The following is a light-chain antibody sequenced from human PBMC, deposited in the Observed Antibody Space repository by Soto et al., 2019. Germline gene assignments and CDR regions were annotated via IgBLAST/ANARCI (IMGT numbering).Light chain of an antibody. V-gene: IGKV3-20*01. CDR3: QQYGSSRYT. CDR2: GAS. J-gene: IGKJ2*01. Sequence: EVVLTQSPGTLSFSPGERATLSCRASENVGSDYLAWYQQKPGQAPRVLIYGASSRATGIPDRFTGSGSGTDFTLTISRLEPEDLAVYFCQQYGSSRYTFGQGTK. CDR1: ENVGSDY.